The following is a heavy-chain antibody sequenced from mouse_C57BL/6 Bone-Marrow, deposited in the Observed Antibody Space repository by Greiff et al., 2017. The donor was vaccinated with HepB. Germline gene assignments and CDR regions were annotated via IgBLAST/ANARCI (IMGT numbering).Heavy chain of an antibody. Sequence: QVQLQQSGAELVRPGASVTLSCKASGYTFTDYEMHWVKQTPVHGLAWIGAIDPETGGTAYNQKFKGKAILTADKSSSTAYMELRSLTSEDSAVYYCTRRGNYLAWFAYWGQGTLVTVSA. V-gene: IGHV1-15*01. CDR1: GYTFTDYE. CDR2: IDPETGGT. CDR3: TRRGNYLAWFAY. J-gene: IGHJ3*01. D-gene: IGHD5-5*01.